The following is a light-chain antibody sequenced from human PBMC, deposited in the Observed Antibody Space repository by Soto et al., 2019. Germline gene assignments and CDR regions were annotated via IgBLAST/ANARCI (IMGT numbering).Light chain of an antibody. CDR3: QQYGSSLWT. V-gene: IGKV3-20*01. CDR1: QSVGSSY. J-gene: IGKJ1*01. CDR2: GAS. Sequence: EIVLTQSPGTLSLSPGERATLSCRASQSVGSSYLAWYQQKPGQAPRLLIYGASSRATGIPDRFSGSGSGTDFTLTISRLEPEDFAVYYCQQYGSSLWTF.